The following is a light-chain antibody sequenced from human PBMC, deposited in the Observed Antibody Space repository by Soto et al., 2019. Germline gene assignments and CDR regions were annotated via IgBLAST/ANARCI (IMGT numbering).Light chain of an antibody. CDR1: HSVSNH. J-gene: IGKJ4*01. Sequence: EIVLTQSPATLSLSPGERATLSCRARHSVSNHLAWYQQKPGQAPRLLIYDASNRSTGIPARFSGSGSGTDFSLTISSLEPEDLAVYYCQQRSNWPLTFGGGTKVEIK. CDR3: QQRSNWPLT. V-gene: IGKV3-11*01. CDR2: DAS.